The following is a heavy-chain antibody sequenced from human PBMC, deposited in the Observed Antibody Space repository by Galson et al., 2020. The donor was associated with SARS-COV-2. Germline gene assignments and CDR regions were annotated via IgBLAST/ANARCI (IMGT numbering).Heavy chain of an antibody. J-gene: IGHJ6*02. V-gene: IGHV4-30-2*01. CDR3: AREMDAYYGMDV. CDR1: GGSISSGGFS. CDR2: IFHSGTT. Sequence: SETLSLTCAVSGGSISSGGFSWNWIRPPPGKGLEWIGYIFHSGTTSFNPSLKSRVTISIDTSKNQFSLKLNSVTAADTALYYCAREMDAYYGMDVWGQGTTVTISS.